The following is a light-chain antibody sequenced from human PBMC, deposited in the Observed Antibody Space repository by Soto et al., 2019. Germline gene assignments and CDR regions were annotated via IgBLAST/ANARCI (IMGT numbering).Light chain of an antibody. V-gene: IGKV3-15*01. Sequence: EVVMTQSPGTLSVSPGGRATLSCRASQRLTTNLAWYQQKPGQAPRLLLHEASTRATGIPARFSGSGSWTEFTLTISILQSEDFAVYYCQQYNNWPPRTFGGGTKVDI. J-gene: IGKJ4*01. CDR1: QRLTTN. CDR3: QQYNNWPPRT. CDR2: EAS.